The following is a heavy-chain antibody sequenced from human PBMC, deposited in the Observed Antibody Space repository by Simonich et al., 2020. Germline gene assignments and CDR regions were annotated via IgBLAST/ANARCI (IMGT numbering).Heavy chain of an antibody. CDR2: INHSGST. CDR1: GGSFSGCY. CDR3: ARGKGWKNAFDI. J-gene: IGHJ3*02. V-gene: IGHV4-34*01. Sequence: QVQLQQWGAGLLKPSEPLSLTCAVYGGSFSGCYWSWIRQPPGEGLGGIGEINHSGSTNYHPSLKSRVTISVDTSKNQFSLKLSSVTAADTAVYYCARGKGWKNAFDIWGQGTMVTVSS. D-gene: IGHD1-1*01.